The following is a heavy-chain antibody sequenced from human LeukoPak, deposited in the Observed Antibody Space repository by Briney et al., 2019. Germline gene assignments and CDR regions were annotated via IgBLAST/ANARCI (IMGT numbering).Heavy chain of an antibody. CDR3: ASQTRSAFDI. Sequence: SETLSLTCTVSGGSISSSSYYWGWIRQPPGKGLEWIGSIYYSGSTYYNPSLKSRVTISVDTSKNQFSLKLSSVTTADTAVYYCASQTRSAFDIWGQGTMVTVSS. CDR2: IYYSGST. J-gene: IGHJ3*02. V-gene: IGHV4-39*01. D-gene: IGHD1/OR15-1a*01. CDR1: GGSISSSSYY.